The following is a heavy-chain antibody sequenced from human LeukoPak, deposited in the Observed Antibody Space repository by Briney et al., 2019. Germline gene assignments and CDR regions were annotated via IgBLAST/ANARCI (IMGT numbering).Heavy chain of an antibody. CDR2: IGSSGSII. Sequence: PGESLRLSCAASGFTFNSYSMNWVRQAPGKGLEWVSHIGSSGSIIYYADSVKGRFTISRDNAKNSLYLQMNSLRAEDTAVYYCARERFGELVDYWGQGTLVTVSS. J-gene: IGHJ4*02. CDR1: GFTFNSYS. CDR3: ARERFGELVDY. V-gene: IGHV3-48*01. D-gene: IGHD3-16*01.